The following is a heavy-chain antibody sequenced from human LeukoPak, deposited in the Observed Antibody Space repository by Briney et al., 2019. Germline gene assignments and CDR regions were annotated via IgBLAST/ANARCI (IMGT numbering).Heavy chain of an antibody. CDR2: INHSGST. D-gene: IGHD6-6*01. CDR1: GGSFSNYY. CDR3: ARGLRRGVQLASNWFDP. Sequence: SETLSLTCTVYGGSFSNYYWSSIRQPPGKGLEWIGEINHSGSTNYNPSLKSRVTISVDTSKNQFSLKLSSVTAADTAVYFRARGLRRGVQLASNWFDPWGQGTLVTVSS. J-gene: IGHJ5*02. V-gene: IGHV4-34*01.